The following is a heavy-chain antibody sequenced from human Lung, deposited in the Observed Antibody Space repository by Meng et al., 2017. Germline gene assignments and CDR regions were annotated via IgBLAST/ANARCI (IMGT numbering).Heavy chain of an antibody. CDR2: INPKSGDT. Sequence: ASVKVSCKPSGYNFPDYYIHWVRRAPGQGLEWMGRINPKSGDTHYAQKFQARVTMTGDTSISTAYMELSGLRSDDTAMYYCARDEDISAAGKLFGDYWGQGTLSPSPQ. V-gene: IGHV1-2*06. CDR1: GYNFPDYY. J-gene: IGHJ4*02. D-gene: IGHD6-25*01. CDR3: ARDEDISAAGKLFGDY.